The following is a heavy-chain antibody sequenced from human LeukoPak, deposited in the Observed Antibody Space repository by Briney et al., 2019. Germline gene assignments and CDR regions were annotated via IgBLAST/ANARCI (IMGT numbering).Heavy chain of an antibody. CDR3: ARVSFFRWAATRPSYYYYMDV. D-gene: IGHD2-15*01. V-gene: IGHV4-59*12. Sequence: SETLSLTCTVSGGSISGYYWSWIRQPPGKGLEWIGYIFYSGSTNYNPSLKSRVTISVDTSKNQFSLKLSSVTAADTAVYYCARVSFFRWAATRPSYYYYMDVWGKGTTVTISS. CDR2: IFYSGST. CDR1: GGSISGYY. J-gene: IGHJ6*03.